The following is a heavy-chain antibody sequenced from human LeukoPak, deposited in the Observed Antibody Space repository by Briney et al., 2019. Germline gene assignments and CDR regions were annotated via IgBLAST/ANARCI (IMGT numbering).Heavy chain of an antibody. V-gene: IGHV3-7*01. CDR3: ARGASGIQLWFFDS. CDR1: GFTYSSYW. CDR2: IKQDGSEK. Sequence: GGSLRLSCAASGFTYSSYWMSWVRQPPGKGLEWVANIKQDGSEKYYVDSVKGRFTISRDNAKNSLYLEVNSLRAEDTAVYYCARGASGIQLWFFDSWGQGSLVTVSS. D-gene: IGHD5-18*01. J-gene: IGHJ5*01.